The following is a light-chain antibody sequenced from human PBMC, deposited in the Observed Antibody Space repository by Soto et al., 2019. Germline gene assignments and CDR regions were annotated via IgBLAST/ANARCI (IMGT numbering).Light chain of an antibody. CDR3: QQYNSYQYT. CDR2: DAS. V-gene: IGKV1-5*01. Sequence: QMTQSPSTLSASVGDRVTITCRASQSISSWLAWYQQKPGKAPKLLIYDASSLESGVPSRFSGSGSGTEFTLTISSLQPDDFATYYCQQYNSYQYTFGQGTKVDIK. CDR1: QSISSW. J-gene: IGKJ2*01.